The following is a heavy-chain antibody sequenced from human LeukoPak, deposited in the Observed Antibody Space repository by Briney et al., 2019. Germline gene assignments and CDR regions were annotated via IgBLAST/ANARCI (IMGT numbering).Heavy chain of an antibody. D-gene: IGHD5-18*01. Sequence: GGSVKVSCKASGGTFSSYAISWVRQAPGQGLEWMGGIIPIFGTANYAQKFQGRVTITADESTSTAYMELSSLRSEDTAVYYCARAGYSYGGDYFDYWGQGTLVTVSS. V-gene: IGHV1-69*13. CDR3: ARAGYSYGGDYFDY. J-gene: IGHJ4*02. CDR2: IIPIFGTA. CDR1: GGTFSSYA.